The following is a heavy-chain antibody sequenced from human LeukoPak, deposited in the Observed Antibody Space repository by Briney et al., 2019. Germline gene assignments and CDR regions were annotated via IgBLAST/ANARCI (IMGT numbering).Heavy chain of an antibody. D-gene: IGHD2-15*01. CDR3: ARLQMVAATRGGSAEN. CDR1: GYTFTGYY. CDR2: INPNSGGT. J-gene: IGHJ4*02. V-gene: IGHV1-2*02. Sequence: ASVKVSCKASGYTFTGYYMHWVRQAPGQGLEWMGWINPNSGGTNYAQKFQGRVTMTGDTSISTAYMELSRLRSDDTAVYYCARLQMVAATRGGSAENWGQGTLVTVSS.